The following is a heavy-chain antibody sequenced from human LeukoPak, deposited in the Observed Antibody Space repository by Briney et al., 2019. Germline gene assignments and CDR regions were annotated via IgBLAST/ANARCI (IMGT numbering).Heavy chain of an antibody. Sequence: SETLSLTCAVYCGSFSGYYWSWIRQPPGKGLEWIGEINHSGSTNYNPSLKSRVTISVDTSKNQFSLKLSSVTAADTAVYYCARGAPMVRGAPQPNWFDPWGQGTLVTVSS. D-gene: IGHD3-10*01. V-gene: IGHV4-34*01. CDR2: INHSGST. J-gene: IGHJ5*02. CDR1: CGSFSGYY. CDR3: ARGAPMVRGAPQPNWFDP.